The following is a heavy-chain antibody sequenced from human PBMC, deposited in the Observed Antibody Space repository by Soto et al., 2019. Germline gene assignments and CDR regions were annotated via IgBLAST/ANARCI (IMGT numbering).Heavy chain of an antibody. CDR3: AHSRNLIAEDAQVGDFDY. D-gene: IGHD1-26*01. Sequence: QSTFKESGPTLVKSTQTLTLTCTVSGFSLTTAGEGVGWVRQSPGDALEWLALIYWDDDERYSPSLKTRLTITKDISRNQVVLVMNSMDPVDTGTYVGAHSRNLIAEDAQVGDFDYWGQGTLV. V-gene: IGHV2-5*02. CDR2: IYWDDDE. J-gene: IGHJ4*02. CDR1: GFSLTTAGEG.